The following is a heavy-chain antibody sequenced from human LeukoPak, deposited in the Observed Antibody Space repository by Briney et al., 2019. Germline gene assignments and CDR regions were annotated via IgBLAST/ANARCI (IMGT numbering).Heavy chain of an antibody. CDR3: ARLVWLDRNLDY. V-gene: IGHV3-23*01. D-gene: IGHD6-19*01. J-gene: IGHJ4*02. Sequence: GGSLRLSCTASGFTFSSYAMTWVRQAPGKGLEWVSGISASGGNTYHADSVKGRFIISRDNSKNTLCLQMKSLRAEDTAVYYCARLVWLDRNLDYWGQGTLLTVSS. CDR1: GFTFSSYA. CDR2: ISASGGNT.